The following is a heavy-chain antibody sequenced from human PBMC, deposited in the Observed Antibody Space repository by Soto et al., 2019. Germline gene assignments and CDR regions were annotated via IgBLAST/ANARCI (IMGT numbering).Heavy chain of an antibody. J-gene: IGHJ4*02. CDR1: GGTFSSYA. CDR2: IIPIFGTA. Sequence: GASVKVSCKASGGTFSSYAISWVRQAPGQGLEWMGGIIPIFGTANYAQKFQGRVTITADESTSTAYMELSSLRSEDTAVYYCARQSYDSSGYYYFDYWGQGTLVTVSS. CDR3: ARQSYDSSGYYYFDY. D-gene: IGHD3-22*01. V-gene: IGHV1-69*13.